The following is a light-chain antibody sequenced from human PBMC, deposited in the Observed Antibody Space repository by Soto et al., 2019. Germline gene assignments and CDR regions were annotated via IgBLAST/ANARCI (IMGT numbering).Light chain of an antibody. J-gene: IGKJ5*01. CDR2: DAS. CDR1: QRVSSY. Sequence: EIVLTQSPATLSLSPGERATLSCRASQRVSSYLAWYQQKPGQAPRILIYDASNRATGIPARFSGSGSGTDFTLTISSLEPEDFAVYYCQQRSNWPLITFGQGTRLEIK. CDR3: QQRSNWPLIT. V-gene: IGKV3-11*01.